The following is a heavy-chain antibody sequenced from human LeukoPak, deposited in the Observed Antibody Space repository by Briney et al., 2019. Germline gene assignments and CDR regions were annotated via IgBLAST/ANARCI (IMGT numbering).Heavy chain of an antibody. V-gene: IGHV3-11*01. CDR1: GFTFNDYY. CDR3: ATEGAGFDA. Sequence: GGSLRLLCAASGFTFNDYYMSWIRRAPGKALEWLSYINIGGTNTHYADSVKGRFTIPRDKAKKSLYLEMNNLRAEDTAVYYCATEGAGFDAWGQGVLVTV. CDR2: INIGGTNT. J-gene: IGHJ5*02.